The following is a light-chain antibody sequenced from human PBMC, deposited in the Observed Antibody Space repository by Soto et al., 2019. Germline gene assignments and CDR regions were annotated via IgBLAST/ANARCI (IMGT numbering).Light chain of an antibody. CDR2: EVS. Sequence: DIVLTQTPLSLSVTPGQPASISCKSSESLLHSDGKTYLCWYLQKAGQPPQVLIYEVSNRLSGVPERFSGSGSGTDFTLKISRVEAEDVGVYYCMQSIQLPWTFGQGTKVEVK. CDR1: ESLLHSDGKTY. J-gene: IGKJ1*01. CDR3: MQSIQLPWT. V-gene: IGKV2D-29*01.